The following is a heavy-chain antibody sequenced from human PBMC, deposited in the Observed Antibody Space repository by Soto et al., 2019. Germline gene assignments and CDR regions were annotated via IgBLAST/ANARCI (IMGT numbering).Heavy chain of an antibody. CDR3: ARDSGVVAATYGSYYFDY. Sequence: QVQLVQSGAEVKKPGASVKVSCKASGYTFTSYYMHWVRQAPGQELEWMGIINPSGGSTSYAQKFQGRVTMTRDTSTSTVYMELSSLRSEDTAVYYCARDSGVVAATYGSYYFDYWGQGTLVTVSS. V-gene: IGHV1-46*03. CDR2: INPSGGST. CDR1: GYTFTSYY. J-gene: IGHJ4*02. D-gene: IGHD2-15*01.